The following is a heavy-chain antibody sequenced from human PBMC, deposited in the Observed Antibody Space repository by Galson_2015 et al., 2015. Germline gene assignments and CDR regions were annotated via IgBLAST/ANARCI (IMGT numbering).Heavy chain of an antibody. CDR2: ISYDGSNK. V-gene: IGHV3-30-3*01. CDR3: ARGRGWMTLRKSPFDY. Sequence: SLRLSCAASGFTFSSYAMHWVRQAPGKGLEWVAVISYDGSNKYYADSVKGRFTISRDNSKNTLYVQMNSLRAEDTAVYYCARGRGWMTLRKSPFDYWRQGTLVSLSS. J-gene: IGHJ4*02. D-gene: IGHD4-17*01. CDR1: GFTFSSYA.